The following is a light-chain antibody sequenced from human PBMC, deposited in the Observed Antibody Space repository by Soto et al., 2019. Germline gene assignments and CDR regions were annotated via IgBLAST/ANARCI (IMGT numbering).Light chain of an antibody. V-gene: IGLV2-8*01. CDR2: EVY. J-gene: IGLJ1*01. CDR3: SSHGGSSNPYA. CDR1: SSDIGGYNF. Sequence: QSALTQPPSASGSTRQSVTISCTRTSSDIGGYNFVSWYQQYPGKAPKLIIFEVYKRPSGVPDRFSASKSGNTASLTVSGLQAEDEADYYCSSHGGSSNPYAFGTGTKLTVL.